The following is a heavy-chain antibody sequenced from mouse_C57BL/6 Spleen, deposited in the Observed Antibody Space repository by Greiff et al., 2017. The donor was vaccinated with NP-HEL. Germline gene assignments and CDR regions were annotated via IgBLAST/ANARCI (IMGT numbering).Heavy chain of an antibody. D-gene: IGHD4-1*01. CDR3: ARRDWDGYFDY. J-gene: IGHJ2*01. V-gene: IGHV5-4*03. CDR1: GFTFSSYA. Sequence: DVMLVESGGGLVKPGGSLKLSCAASGFTFSSYAMSWVRQTPEKRLEWVATISDGGSYTYYPDNVKGRFTISRDNAKNNLYLQMSHLKSEDTAMYYCARRDWDGYFDYWGQGTTLTVSS. CDR2: ISDGGSYT.